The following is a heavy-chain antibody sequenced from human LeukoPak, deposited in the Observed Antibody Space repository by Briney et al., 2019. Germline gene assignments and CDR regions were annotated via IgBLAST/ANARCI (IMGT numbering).Heavy chain of an antibody. CDR1: GGTFSSYA. D-gene: IGHD3-22*01. Sequence: SVKVSCKASGGTFSSYAISWVRQAPGQGLEWMGGIIPIFGTANYAQKFQGRVTITADESTSTAYMELSSLRSEDTAVYYCARAYRGYYDSSGYYFGYWGQGTLVTVSS. J-gene: IGHJ4*02. V-gene: IGHV1-69*01. CDR2: IIPIFGTA. CDR3: ARAYRGYYDSSGYYFGY.